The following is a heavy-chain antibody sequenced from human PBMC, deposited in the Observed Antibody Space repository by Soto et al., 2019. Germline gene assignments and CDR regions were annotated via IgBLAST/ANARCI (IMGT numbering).Heavy chain of an antibody. V-gene: IGHV4-4*02. CDR3: ATLPPRFVVTLLPITT. D-gene: IGHD2-21*01. CDR2: IYHNGSP. J-gene: IGHJ5*02. Sequence: SETLSLTCVVSGGSLSSTNWWTWVRQRPGKRLEWIGEIYHNGSPTYSPSLRGRAPISVDKSNNLFSLSLRSVTAADTAVYYCATLPPRFVVTLLPITTWGQGILVT. CDR1: GGSLSSTNW.